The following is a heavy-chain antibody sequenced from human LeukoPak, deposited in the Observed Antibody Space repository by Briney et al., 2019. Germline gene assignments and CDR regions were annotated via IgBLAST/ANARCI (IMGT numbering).Heavy chain of an antibody. V-gene: IGHV1-2*02. Sequence: ASVKVSCKASGSTFTGYYLHWVRQAPGQGLEWMGWINPNSGGTNFAQKFQARVTMTRDTSINTAYMELSRLRSDDTAVYYCARLVVVVPVDTDAFNIWGQGTMVTVSS. D-gene: IGHD2-2*01. J-gene: IGHJ3*02. CDR2: INPNSGGT. CDR1: GSTFTGYY. CDR3: ARLVVVVPVDTDAFNI.